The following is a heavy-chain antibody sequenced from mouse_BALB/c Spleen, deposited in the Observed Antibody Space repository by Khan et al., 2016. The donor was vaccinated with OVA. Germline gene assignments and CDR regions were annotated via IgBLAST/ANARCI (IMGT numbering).Heavy chain of an antibody. CDR2: IDYSGTT. Sequence: VELQESGPDLVKPSQSLSLTCTVTGYSITSGYSWHWIRQFPGNKLEWMGYIDYSGTTNYNPYLKSRISITREISKNQFFLQLTSVTTEDTATYYCARRDYWGQGTTLTVSS. J-gene: IGHJ2*01. V-gene: IGHV3-1*02. CDR1: GYSITSGYS. CDR3: ARRDY.